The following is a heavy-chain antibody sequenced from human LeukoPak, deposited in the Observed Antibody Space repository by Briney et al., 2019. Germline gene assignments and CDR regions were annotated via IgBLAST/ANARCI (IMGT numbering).Heavy chain of an antibody. CDR1: GGSISSGSYY. Sequence: SETLSLTCTVSGGSISSGSYYWSWIRQPAGKGLEWIGRFYSSGTTNYNPSNYNPSLKSRVTISADTSKNQFSLKLSSVTAADTAVYYCARGGEVPAAIVSMEHFDYWGQGTLVTVSS. CDR3: ARGGEVPAAIVSMEHFDY. D-gene: IGHD2-2*01. CDR2: FYSSGTTNYNPS. J-gene: IGHJ4*02. V-gene: IGHV4-61*02.